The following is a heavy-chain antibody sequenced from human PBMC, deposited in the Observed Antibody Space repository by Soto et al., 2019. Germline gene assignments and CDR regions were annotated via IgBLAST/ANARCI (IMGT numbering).Heavy chain of an antibody. J-gene: IGHJ6*02. CDR3: AGGDNYYALGV. CDR1: GSTFSNYI. Sequence: QLQLVESGGGVVQPGRSLRLSCAASGSTFSNYIMHWVRKAPGKGLEWVAFISYDGSNKDYADSVEGRFTISRDNSKNTLYLQLSSLRPEDTAVYYCAGGDNYYALGVWGQGTTVTVSS. CDR2: ISYDGSNK. V-gene: IGHV3-30-3*01. D-gene: IGHD2-15*01.